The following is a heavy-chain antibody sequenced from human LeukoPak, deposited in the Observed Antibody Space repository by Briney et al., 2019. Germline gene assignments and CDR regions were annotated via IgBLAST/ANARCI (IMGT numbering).Heavy chain of an antibody. Sequence: PGGSPRLSCAASRFTFSIYAVSWVRQAPGKGLEWVSGISGSGGDTYYADSVKGRFTISRDNSKNRVYLHMNSLRAEDTAVYYCAKESTVTPGNVNWFDPWGQGTLVTVSS. CDR2: ISGSGGDT. V-gene: IGHV3-23*01. J-gene: IGHJ5*02. D-gene: IGHD4-17*01. CDR1: RFTFSIYA. CDR3: AKESTVTPGNVNWFDP.